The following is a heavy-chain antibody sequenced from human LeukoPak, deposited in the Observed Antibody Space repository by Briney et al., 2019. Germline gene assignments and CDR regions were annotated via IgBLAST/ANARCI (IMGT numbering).Heavy chain of an antibody. J-gene: IGHJ4*02. V-gene: IGHV4-30-4*01. CDR1: GGSISSGDYY. Sequence: SQTLSLTCTVSGGSISSGDYYWSWLRQPPGKGLEWIRYIYYSGSTYYNPSLKSRVTISVDTSKDQFSLKLSSVTAADTAVYYCARAKVVTATTNYFDYWGQGTLVTVSS. CDR2: IYYSGST. CDR3: ARAKVVTATTNYFDY. D-gene: IGHD2-21*02.